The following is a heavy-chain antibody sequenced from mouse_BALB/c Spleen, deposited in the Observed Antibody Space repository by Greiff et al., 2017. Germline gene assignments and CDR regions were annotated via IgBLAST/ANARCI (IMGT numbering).Heavy chain of an antibody. Sequence: VQLKESGAELVKPGASVKLSCTASGFNINDTYMHWVKQRPEQGLEWIGRIDPGNGNTKYDPKFQGKSTITADTSSNTASLQLSSLTSKDTAVYYCASWYGDGFFDYWGQGTTLTVSS. J-gene: IGHJ2*01. V-gene: IGHV14-3*02. CDR3: ASWYGDGFFDY. CDR1: GFNINDTY. CDR2: IDPGNGNT. D-gene: IGHD1-2*01.